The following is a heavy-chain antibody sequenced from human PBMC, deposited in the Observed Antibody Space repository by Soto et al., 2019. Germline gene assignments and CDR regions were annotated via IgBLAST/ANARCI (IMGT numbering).Heavy chain of an antibody. CDR3: ARDSVCGGDCYSFDP. V-gene: IGHV1-18*01. J-gene: IGHJ5*02. CDR2: ISAYNGNT. D-gene: IGHD2-21*02. CDR1: GFTFSSYC. Sequence: APVKVSCQASGFTFSSYCISWVRQAPGQGLEWMGWISAYNGNTNYAQKLQGRVTMTTDTSTSTAYMELRSLRSDDTAVYYCARDSVCGGDCYSFDPWGQGTLVTVSS.